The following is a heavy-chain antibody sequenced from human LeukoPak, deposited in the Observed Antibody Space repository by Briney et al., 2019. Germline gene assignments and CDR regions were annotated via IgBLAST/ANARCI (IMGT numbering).Heavy chain of an antibody. CDR1: GGSISSYY. Sequence: SETLSLTCTVSGGSISSYYWGWIRQPPGKGLEWIGYMYYSGSTNYNPSLKSRVTISLDTSKNQFSLRLSSVTPADTAVYYCARSGGFTMIVLDIWGQGTMVTVSS. CDR3: ARSGGFTMIVLDI. CDR2: MYYSGST. J-gene: IGHJ3*02. D-gene: IGHD3-22*01. V-gene: IGHV4-59*01.